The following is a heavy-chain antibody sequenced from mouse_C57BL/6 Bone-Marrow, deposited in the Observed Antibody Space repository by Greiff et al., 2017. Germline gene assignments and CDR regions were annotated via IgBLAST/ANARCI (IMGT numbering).Heavy chain of an antibody. D-gene: IGHD2-5*01. CDR1: GYTFTSYW. CDR2: IDPSDSYT. CDR3: ASGSNYVLYAMDY. Sequence: QVQLQQSGAELVRPGTSVKLSCKASGYTFTSYWMHWVKQRPGQGLEWIGVIDPSDSYTNYNQKFKGKATLTVDTSSSTAYMQLSSLTSEDSAVYYCASGSNYVLYAMDYWGQGTSVTVSS. V-gene: IGHV1-59*01. J-gene: IGHJ4*01.